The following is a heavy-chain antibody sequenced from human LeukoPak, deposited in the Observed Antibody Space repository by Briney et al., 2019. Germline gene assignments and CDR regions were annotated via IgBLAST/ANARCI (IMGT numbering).Heavy chain of an antibody. CDR2: INPNSGGT. Sequence: ASVKVSCKASGYTFTGYYMHWVRQAPGQGLEWMGWINPNSGGTNYAQKFQGRVTMTRDTSISTAYMELSRLRSDDTAVYYCATAYYYGSGRFRPNAMFDYWGQGTLVTVSS. CDR3: ATAYYYGSGRFRPNAMFDY. V-gene: IGHV1-2*02. D-gene: IGHD3-10*01. CDR1: GYTFTGYY. J-gene: IGHJ4*02.